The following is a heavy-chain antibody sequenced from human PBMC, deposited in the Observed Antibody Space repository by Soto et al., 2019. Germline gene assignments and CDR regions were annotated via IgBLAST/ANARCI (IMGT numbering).Heavy chain of an antibody. CDR2: MNPNSGNT. J-gene: IGHJ3*02. D-gene: IGHD3-9*01. CDR3: ATLGIAGFDDAFDI. Sequence: ASVKVSCQASGYTFTSYEINWVRQATGQGLEWMGWMNPNSGNTGYAQKFQVRVTMTSNTSISTAYMELSSLRSEDTAVYYCATLGIAGFDDAFDIWGQGTMVTVSS. CDR1: GYTFTSYE. V-gene: IGHV1-8*01.